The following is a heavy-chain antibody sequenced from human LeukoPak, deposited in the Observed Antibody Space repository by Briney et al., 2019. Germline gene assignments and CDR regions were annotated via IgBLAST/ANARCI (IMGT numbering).Heavy chain of an antibody. D-gene: IGHD6-6*01. V-gene: IGHV5-51*01. CDR3: ARPRYSSSSGDAFDI. J-gene: IGHJ3*02. Sequence: GESLKISCKGSGYSFTNYWIGWVRQMPGKGLEWMGIIYPGGSDTRYSPSFQGQVTISADKSISTAYMQWSSLKASDTAMFYCARPRYSSSSGDAFDIWGQGTMVTVSS. CDR2: IYPGGSDT. CDR1: GYSFTNYW.